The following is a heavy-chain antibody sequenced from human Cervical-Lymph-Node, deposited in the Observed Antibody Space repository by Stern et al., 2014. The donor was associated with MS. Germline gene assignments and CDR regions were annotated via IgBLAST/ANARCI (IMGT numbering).Heavy chain of an antibody. CDR2: IVVGSGNT. D-gene: IGHD1-26*01. V-gene: IGHV1-58*01. CDR1: GFTFTSSA. CDR3: AATSHVGYFDY. Sequence: QMQLVQSGPEVKKPGTSVKVSCKASGFTFTSSAVQWVRQARGQRLGWIGWIVVGSGNTNYAQKFQERVTITRDMSTSTAYMELSSLRSEDTAVYYCAATSHVGYFDYWGQGTLVAVSS. J-gene: IGHJ4*02.